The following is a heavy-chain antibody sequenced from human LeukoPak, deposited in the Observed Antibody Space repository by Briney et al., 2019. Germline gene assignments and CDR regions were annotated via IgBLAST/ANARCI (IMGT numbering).Heavy chain of an antibody. J-gene: IGHJ4*02. CDR2: INPSGGSA. CDR1: GYTFTGYY. V-gene: IGHV1-46*01. D-gene: IGHD3-9*01. CDR3: ARTRADVLRYFDWSLDY. Sequence: ASVKVSCKASGYTFTGYYMHWVRQAPGQGLEWMGIINPSGGSASYAQKFQGRVTMTRDTSTSTVYMELSSLRSEDTAVYYCARTRADVLRYFDWSLDYWGQGTLVTVSS.